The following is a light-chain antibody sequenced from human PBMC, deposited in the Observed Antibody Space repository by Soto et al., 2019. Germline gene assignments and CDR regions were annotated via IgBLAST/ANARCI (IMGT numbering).Light chain of an antibody. CDR1: TSDVGGYNY. CDR3: SSYAGSNTLSV. Sequence: QSLPPPPPSASCTPGHSFTICCTGTTSDVGGYNYVSWYQQHPGKAPKLMIYEVSKRPSGVPDRFSGSKSGNKASLTVSGLQAEDDADYYCSSYAGSNTLSVFGTGTKVTVL. CDR2: EVS. J-gene: IGLJ1*01. V-gene: IGLV2-8*01.